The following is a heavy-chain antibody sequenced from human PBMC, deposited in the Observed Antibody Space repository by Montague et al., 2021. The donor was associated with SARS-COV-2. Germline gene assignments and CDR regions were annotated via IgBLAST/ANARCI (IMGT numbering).Heavy chain of an antibody. CDR1: GFTFSSYD. V-gene: IGHV3-33*08. CDR3: AREYSAPRWFGEYNRYGMDV. D-gene: IGHD3-10*01. Sequence: SLRLSCAASGFTFSSYDMHWVRPAPGKGLEWVAVIWYDGSNQYYGDSVKGRFTISRDNSKNTLYLQMNSLRAEDTAVYYCAREYSAPRWFGEYNRYGMDVRGQGTTVTVSS. J-gene: IGHJ6*02. CDR2: IWYDGSNQ.